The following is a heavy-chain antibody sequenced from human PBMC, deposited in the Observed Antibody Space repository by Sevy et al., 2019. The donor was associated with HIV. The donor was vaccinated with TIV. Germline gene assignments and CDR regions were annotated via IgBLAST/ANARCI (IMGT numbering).Heavy chain of an antibody. CDR2: IKSKTDGGTT. Sequence: GGSLRLSCAGSGFTFSNAWMTWVRQAPGKGLEWVGHIKSKTDGGTTEYAAPVKGRFTISRDDSKVTRYLQMNNLKSEDTAVYYCTTRVREVVTAIPLGMDVWGQGTTVTVSS. J-gene: IGHJ6*02. CDR3: TTRVREVVTAIPLGMDV. D-gene: IGHD2-21*02. V-gene: IGHV3-15*01. CDR1: GFTFSNAW.